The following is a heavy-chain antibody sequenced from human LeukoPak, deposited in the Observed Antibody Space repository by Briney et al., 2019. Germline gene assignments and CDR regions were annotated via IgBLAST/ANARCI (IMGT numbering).Heavy chain of an antibody. CDR2: INPNSGGT. CDR1: GYTFTGYY. Sequence: ASVKVSCKASGYTFTGYYMHWLRQAPGQGLEWMGWINPNSGGTNYAQKCQGRGTMTRDTSISTAYMELSRLRSDDTAVYYWARGHYYYGMDVWGQGTTVTVSS. V-gene: IGHV1-2*02. CDR3: ARGHYYYGMDV. J-gene: IGHJ6*02.